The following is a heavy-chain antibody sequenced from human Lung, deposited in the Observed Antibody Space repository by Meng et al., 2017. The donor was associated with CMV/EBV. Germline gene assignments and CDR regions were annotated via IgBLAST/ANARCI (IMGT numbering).Heavy chain of an antibody. CDR3: ARGGPCSNGVCSDYGMDV. V-gene: IGHV3-74*01. J-gene: IGHJ6*02. CDR1: GFTFSGYW. D-gene: IGHD2-8*01. Sequence: SCAASGFTFSGYWMHWVRQAPGKGLVWVSRIKSDDSSISYADSVKGRFTISRDNAENSLYLQMNSLRAEDTAIYYCARGGPCSNGVCSDYGMDVXGQGTTVTVSS. CDR2: IKSDDSSI.